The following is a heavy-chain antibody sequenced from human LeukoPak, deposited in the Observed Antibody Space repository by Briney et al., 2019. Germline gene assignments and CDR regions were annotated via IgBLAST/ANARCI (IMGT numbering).Heavy chain of an antibody. CDR3: ATETIGRHYDY. J-gene: IGHJ4*02. V-gene: IGHV3-21*01. D-gene: IGHD1-14*01. CDR1: GFTFSSCG. Sequence: GGPLRLSCAASGFTFSSCGFNWVRQAPGKGLEWVSSIGPTGTDRYYADSVRGRFTISRDNAKNSMYLQMDSLRDEDTAVYYCATETIGRHYDYWGQGTLLTVSS. CDR2: IGPTGTDR.